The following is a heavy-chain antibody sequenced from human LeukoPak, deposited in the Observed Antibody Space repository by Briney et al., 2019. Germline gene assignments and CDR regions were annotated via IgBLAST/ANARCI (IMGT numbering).Heavy chain of an antibody. V-gene: IGHV3-30-3*01. CDR3: ARDCGGSCYSGGPPYGMYV. J-gene: IGHJ6*02. Sequence: PGRSLRLSCAASGFTFSSYAMHWVRQAPGKGLEWVAVISYDGSNKYYADSVKGRFTISRDNSKNTLYLQMNSLRAEDTAVYYCARDCGGSCYSGGPPYGMYVWGQGTTVTVSS. CDR2: ISYDGSNK. CDR1: GFTFSSYA. D-gene: IGHD2-15*01.